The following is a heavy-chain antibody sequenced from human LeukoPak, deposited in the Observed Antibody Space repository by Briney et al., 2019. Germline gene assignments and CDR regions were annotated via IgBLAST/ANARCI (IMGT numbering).Heavy chain of an antibody. Sequence: PGGSLRLSCAASGFTFSSYAMSWVRQAPGKGLEWVSYISSSGSTIYYADSVKGRFTISRDNAKNSLYLQMNSLRAEDTAVYYCARESEQQLAGGGDFDIWGQGTMVTVSS. V-gene: IGHV3-48*04. CDR1: GFTFSSYA. J-gene: IGHJ3*02. D-gene: IGHD6-13*01. CDR3: ARESEQQLAGGGDFDI. CDR2: ISSSGSTI.